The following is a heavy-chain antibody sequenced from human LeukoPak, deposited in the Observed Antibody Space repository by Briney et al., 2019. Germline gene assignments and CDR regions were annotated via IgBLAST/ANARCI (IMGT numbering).Heavy chain of an antibody. CDR1: GYTFTSYG. CDR2: ISAYNGDT. D-gene: IGHD2-15*01. V-gene: IGHV1-18*04. J-gene: IGHJ5*02. CDR3: ARVGYCSGNACFTTNWFDP. Sequence: ASVKVSCKASGYTFTSYGISWVRQAPGQGLEWMGWISAYNGDTNYAEKIQGRVTMTTDTSTTTAYMELMSLRSVDTAVYYCARVGYCSGNACFTTNWFDPWGQGTLVTVSS.